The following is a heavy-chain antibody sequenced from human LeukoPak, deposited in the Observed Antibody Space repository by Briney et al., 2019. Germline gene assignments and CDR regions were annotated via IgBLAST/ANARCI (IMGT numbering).Heavy chain of an antibody. CDR3: ARGPAWFGEPPGALDI. CDR2: INPNSGGT. J-gene: IGHJ3*02. V-gene: IGHV1-2*02. D-gene: IGHD3-10*01. CDR1: GYTFTGYY. Sequence: ASVKVSCKASGYTFTGYYMHWVRQAPGQGLEWMGWINPNSGGTNYAQKFQGGVTMTRDTSISTAYMELSRLRSDDTAVYYCARGPAWFGEPPGALDIWGQGTMVTVSS.